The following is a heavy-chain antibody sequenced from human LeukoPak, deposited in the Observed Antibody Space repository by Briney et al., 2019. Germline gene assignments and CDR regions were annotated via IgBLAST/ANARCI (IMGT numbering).Heavy chain of an antibody. Sequence: ASVKVSCKASGYTFTSYAMHWVRQAPGQRLEWMGWINAGNGNTKYSQKFQGRVTMTRDTSTSTVYMELSSLRSEDTAVYYCARGPGTVLPRQRNWFDPWGQGTLVTVSS. CDR2: INAGNGNT. V-gene: IGHV1-3*01. CDR3: ARGPGTVLPRQRNWFDP. J-gene: IGHJ5*02. D-gene: IGHD2-15*01. CDR1: GYTFTSYA.